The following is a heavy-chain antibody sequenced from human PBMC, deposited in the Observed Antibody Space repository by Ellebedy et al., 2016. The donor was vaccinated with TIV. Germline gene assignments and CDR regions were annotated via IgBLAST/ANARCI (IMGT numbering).Heavy chain of an antibody. CDR1: GFTFSSYA. V-gene: IGHV3-23*01. J-gene: IGHJ6*02. Sequence: GESLKISXAASGFTFSSYAMSWVRQAPGKGLEWVSAISGSGGSTYYADSVKGRFTISRDNSKNTLYLQMNSLRAEDTAVYYCARAAGEDPYCSSTSCYYYYYYGMDVWGQGTTVTVSS. CDR2: ISGSGGST. CDR3: ARAAGEDPYCSSTSCYYYYYYGMDV. D-gene: IGHD2-2*01.